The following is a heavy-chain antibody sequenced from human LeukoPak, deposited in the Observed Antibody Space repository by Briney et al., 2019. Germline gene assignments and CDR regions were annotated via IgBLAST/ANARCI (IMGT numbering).Heavy chain of an antibody. D-gene: IGHD6-13*01. Sequence: GGSLRLSCAASGFTFSSYGMHWVRQAPGKGLEWVAVIWYDGSNKYYADSVKGRFTISRDNSKNTLYLQMNALKAEDTAVYYCAKDLISAAGRGDFQHWGQGILVTVSS. V-gene: IGHV3-33*06. CDR1: GFTFSSYG. CDR2: IWYDGSNK. CDR3: AKDLISAAGRGDFQH. J-gene: IGHJ1*01.